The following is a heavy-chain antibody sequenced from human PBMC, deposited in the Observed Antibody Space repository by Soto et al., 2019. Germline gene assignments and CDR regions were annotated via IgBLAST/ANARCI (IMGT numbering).Heavy chain of an antibody. Sequence: PLETLSLSWTVSGCSISGGDYYWSWIRQPPGKGLEWIGYIYYSGSTYYNPSLKSRVTISVDTSKNQFSLKLSSVTAADTAVYYCARDWSYYGMDVWGQGTKVTVSS. J-gene: IGHJ6*02. CDR2: IYYSGST. CDR3: ARDWSYYGMDV. CDR1: GCSISGGDYY. V-gene: IGHV4-30-4*01.